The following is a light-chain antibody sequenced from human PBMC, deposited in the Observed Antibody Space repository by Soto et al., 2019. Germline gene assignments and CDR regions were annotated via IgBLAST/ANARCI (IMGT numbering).Light chain of an antibody. CDR2: GAA. V-gene: IGKV3-15*01. J-gene: IGKJ1*01. CDR1: QSVFSS. CDR3: QQYHNWPA. Sequence: EIVMTQSPDTLSVSPGDRATLSCRASQSVFSSLAWYQQKPGQAPRLLIYGAATRATGIPARFSGSGSGTEFTLTISSLQSEDFAVYYCQQYHNWPAFGQGTKVEIK.